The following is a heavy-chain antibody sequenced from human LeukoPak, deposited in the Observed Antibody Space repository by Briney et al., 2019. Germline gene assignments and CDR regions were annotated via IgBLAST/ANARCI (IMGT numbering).Heavy chain of an antibody. V-gene: IGHV4-34*01. J-gene: IGHJ4*02. CDR2: ISHSGST. CDR1: GGSFSGYY. D-gene: IGHD3-3*01. Sequence: SETLSLTCAVYGGSFSGYYWSWIRQPPGKGLEWIGEISHSGSTNYNPSLKSRVTISVDTSKNQFSLKLSSVNAADTAVYYCARGRATYDFWSGQKIDYWGQGTLVTVSS. CDR3: ARGRATYDFWSGQKIDY.